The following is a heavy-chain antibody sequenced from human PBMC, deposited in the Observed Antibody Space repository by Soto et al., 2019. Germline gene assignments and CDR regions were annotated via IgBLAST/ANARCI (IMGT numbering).Heavy chain of an antibody. CDR3: ARDPYFDY. J-gene: IGHJ4*02. CDR2: ISYDGRND. CDR1: GFTFNSYP. Sequence: QVHLVESGGGVVQPGRSLRLSCEASGFTFNSYPIHWVRQAPGKGLEWVAVISYDGRNDYYGDSVRGRFTISRDNSKNTVYLQMNSLTHEDTAVYYCARDPYFDYWGQGPLVTVSS. V-gene: IGHV3-30*04.